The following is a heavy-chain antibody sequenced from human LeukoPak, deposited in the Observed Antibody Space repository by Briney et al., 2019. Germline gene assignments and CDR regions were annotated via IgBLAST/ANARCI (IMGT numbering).Heavy chain of an antibody. V-gene: IGHV3-43D*03. D-gene: IGHD1-1*01. Sequence: GGSLRLSCAASGFTFDDYAMHWVRQAPGKGLEWVSLISWDGGSTYYADSVKGRFTISRDNSKNSLYLQMNSLRAEDTALYYCAATKTLGAPYYYYYGMDVWGQGTTVTVSS. CDR3: AATKTLGAPYYYYYGMDV. CDR2: ISWDGGST. CDR1: GFTFDDYA. J-gene: IGHJ6*02.